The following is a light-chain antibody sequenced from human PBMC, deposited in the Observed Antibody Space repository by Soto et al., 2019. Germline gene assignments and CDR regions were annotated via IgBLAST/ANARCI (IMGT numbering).Light chain of an antibody. Sequence: EIVLTQSPATLSLSPGDRATVSCRASQTVGASYLAWYQHKPGQAPRFLIYGASSRATGIPDRFSGSGSGTEFTLTIDSLEPEDFALYYCQQYGRSPWTFGQGTRVEIK. V-gene: IGKV3-20*01. J-gene: IGKJ1*01. CDR2: GAS. CDR3: QQYGRSPWT. CDR1: QTVGASY.